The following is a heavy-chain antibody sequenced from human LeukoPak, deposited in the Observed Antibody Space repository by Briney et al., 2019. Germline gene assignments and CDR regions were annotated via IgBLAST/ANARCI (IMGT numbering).Heavy chain of an antibody. J-gene: IGHJ4*02. CDR2: ITPTSGGT. Sequence: ASAKLSCTASGYTLTGYYIHWVRNTPGQGLERMGWITPTSGGTTHAHTFQVKVTMTRDTSISTAYMELSRVRSADTAVYYCETSVDIVAFYWGQGTLVTVSS. D-gene: IGHD5-12*01. V-gene: IGHV1-2*07. CDR3: ETSVDIVAFY. CDR1: GYTLTGYY.